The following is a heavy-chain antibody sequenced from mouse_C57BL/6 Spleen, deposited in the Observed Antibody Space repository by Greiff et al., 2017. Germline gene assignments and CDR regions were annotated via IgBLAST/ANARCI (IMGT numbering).Heavy chain of an antibody. V-gene: IGHV1-69*01. CDR2: IDPSDSYT. D-gene: IGHD1-1*01. J-gene: IGHJ2*01. CDR3: ARITTVLDY. CDR1: GYTFTSYW. Sequence: VQLQQPGAELVMPGASVKLSCKASGYTFTSYWMHWVKQRPGQGLEWIGEIDPSDSYTNYNQKFKGKSTLTVDKSSSTAYMQLSSLTSEDSAVYYCARITTVLDYWGQGTTLTVSS.